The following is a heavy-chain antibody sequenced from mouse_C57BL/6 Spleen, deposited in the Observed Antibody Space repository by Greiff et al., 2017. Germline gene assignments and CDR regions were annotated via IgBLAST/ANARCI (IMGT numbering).Heavy chain of an antibody. J-gene: IGHJ2*01. V-gene: IGHV5-6*01. CDR3: ARRVDDYFDY. D-gene: IGHD1-1*02. CDR2: ISSGGSYT. Sequence: EVHLVESGGDLVKPGGSLKLSCAASGFTFSSYGMSWVRQTPDKRLEWVATISSGGSYTYYPDSVKGRFTISRDNAKNTLYLQMSSLKSADTSMYYCARRVDDYFDYWGQGTPLTVSS. CDR1: GFTFSSYG.